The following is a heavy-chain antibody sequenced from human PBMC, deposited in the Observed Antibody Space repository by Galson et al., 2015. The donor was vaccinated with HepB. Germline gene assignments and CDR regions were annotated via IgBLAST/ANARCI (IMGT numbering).Heavy chain of an antibody. CDR1: GGSITGHY. Sequence: ETLSLTCTVSGGSITGHYWGWIRKPPGKGLEWIAYIYHSGSSIYSPSLQSRVTMSVDTSKNEFSLRLSAVTVADTAVYYCARLAYYPNSLSYHFDYWGQGTLVTVSS. V-gene: IGHV4-59*08. CDR3: ARLAYYPNSLSYHFDY. D-gene: IGHD2/OR15-2a*01. CDR2: IYHSGSS. J-gene: IGHJ4*02.